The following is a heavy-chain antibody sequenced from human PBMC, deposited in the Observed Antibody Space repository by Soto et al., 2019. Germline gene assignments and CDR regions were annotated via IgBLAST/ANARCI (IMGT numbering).Heavy chain of an antibody. CDR3: ARGMTPPGAPAWYYFDS. Sequence: PSEALTLTCTVSGSSITGSSYWSWIRQPAEKGLEWIGRFSLSGTTNYNPSLRSRVTMSADVSKNQFSLRLTSVTAADTALYYCARGMTPPGAPAWYYFDSWGQGTLVTVSS. CDR2: FSLSGTT. CDR1: GSSITGSSY. J-gene: IGHJ4*02. D-gene: IGHD2-8*02. V-gene: IGHV4-4*07.